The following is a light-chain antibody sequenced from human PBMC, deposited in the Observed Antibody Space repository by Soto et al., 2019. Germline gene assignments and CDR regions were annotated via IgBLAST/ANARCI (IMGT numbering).Light chain of an antibody. CDR3: CSYAGRINWV. V-gene: IGLV1-40*01. Sequence: QSVLTQPPSVSGAPGQRVTISCTGSNSNIGAGYDVHWYQQLPGTAPKLLIYGNNNRPSGVPDRFSGSKSGTSASLAISGLRAEDEADYYCCSYAGRINWVFGGGTKLTVL. CDR1: NSNIGAGYD. J-gene: IGLJ3*02. CDR2: GNN.